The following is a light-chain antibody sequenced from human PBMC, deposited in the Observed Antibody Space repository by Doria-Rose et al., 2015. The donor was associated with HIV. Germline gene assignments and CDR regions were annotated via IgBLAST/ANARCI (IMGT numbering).Light chain of an antibody. J-gene: IGKJ1*01. V-gene: IGKV1-8*01. CDR3: QQYYSYPPT. CDR1: QDISNY. CDR2: AAS. Sequence: AIRMTQSPSSLSASTGDRVTITCRASQDISNYLARYQQKPGKAPKLLIYAASTLQSGVPSRFSGSGSGTDFTLTIGYLQSEDFATYYCQQYYSYPPTFGQGTKVEVK.